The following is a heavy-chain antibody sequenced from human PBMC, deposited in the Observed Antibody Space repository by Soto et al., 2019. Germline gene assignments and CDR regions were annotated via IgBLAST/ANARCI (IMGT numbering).Heavy chain of an antibody. V-gene: IGHV3-33*01. J-gene: IGHJ4*02. Sequence: GGFLRLCFAAAGFTFNSYGMHWVRQAPGKGLEGGAVIWDDGSNKKYADSVKGRFTNSRDNSKNKLYLQMNSLRAEDTAVYYCARGGDTAMVHIDYWGQGTLVTVSS. D-gene: IGHD5-18*01. CDR1: GFTFNSYG. CDR2: IWDDGSNK. CDR3: ARGGDTAMVHIDY.